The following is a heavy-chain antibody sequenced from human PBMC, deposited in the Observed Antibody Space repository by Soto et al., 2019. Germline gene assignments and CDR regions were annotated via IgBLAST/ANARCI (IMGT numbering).Heavy chain of an antibody. D-gene: IGHD2-2*02. Sequence: ASVKLSCKASGYTFTSYAMHWVRQAPGQRLEWMGWINAGNGNTKYSQKFQGRVTITRDTSASTAYMELSSLRSEDTAVYYCAKSATVPAAIAYWGQGTLVNVPQ. J-gene: IGHJ4*02. V-gene: IGHV1-3*01. CDR2: INAGNGNT. CDR3: AKSATVPAAIAY. CDR1: GYTFTSYA.